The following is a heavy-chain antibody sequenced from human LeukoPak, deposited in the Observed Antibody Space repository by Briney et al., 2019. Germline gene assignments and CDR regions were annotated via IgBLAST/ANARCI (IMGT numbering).Heavy chain of an antibody. Sequence: SQTLSLTCTVSGGSISSGDYYWSWIRQPPGKGLEWIGYIYYSGSTYYNPSLKSRVTISVDTSKNQSSLKLSSVTATDTAVYYCAREVGWLSADYWGQGTLVTVSP. J-gene: IGHJ4*02. CDR1: GGSISSGDYY. V-gene: IGHV4-30-4*08. CDR2: IYYSGST. CDR3: AREVGWLSADY. D-gene: IGHD3-22*01.